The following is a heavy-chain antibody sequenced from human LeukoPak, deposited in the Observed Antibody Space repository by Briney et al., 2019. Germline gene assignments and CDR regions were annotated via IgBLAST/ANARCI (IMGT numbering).Heavy chain of an antibody. CDR3: ARDACSGGSCYRFDY. CDR1: GGSISSYY. V-gene: IGHV4-4*07. Sequence: PSETLSLTCTVSGGSISSYYWSWIRQPAGKGLEWIGRIYTSGSTNYNPSLKSRVTMSVDTSKNQFSLKLSSVTAADTAVYYCARDACSGGSCYRFDYWGQGTLVTVSS. D-gene: IGHD2-15*01. CDR2: IYTSGST. J-gene: IGHJ4*02.